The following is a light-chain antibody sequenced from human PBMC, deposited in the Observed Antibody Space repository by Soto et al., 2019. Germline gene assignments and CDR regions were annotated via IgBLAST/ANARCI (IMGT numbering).Light chain of an antibody. CDR2: GAS. V-gene: IGKV3-20*01. J-gene: IGKJ1*01. CDR3: QQYAGSPWT. Sequence: EIVLTQSPGTLSLSPGERATLSCRASQSVSSTYLAWYRQKPGQAPRLLIYGASSRATGIPDRLSGSGSGTDFTLIISRLEPEDFAVYYCQQYAGSPWTFGQGTKVDIK. CDR1: QSVSSTY.